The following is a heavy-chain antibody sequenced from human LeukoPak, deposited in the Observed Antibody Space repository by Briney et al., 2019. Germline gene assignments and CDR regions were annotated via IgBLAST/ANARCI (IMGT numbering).Heavy chain of an antibody. CDR3: ARGIAARLNYYYYMDV. V-gene: IGHV4-4*07. CDR2: IYTSGST. Sequence: PSETLSLTCTVSGGSISSYYWSWIRQPAGKGLEWIGRIYTSGSTNYNPSLKSRVTMSVDTSKNQFSLKLSSVTAADTAVYYCARGIAARLNYYYYMDVWGKGTTVTVSS. J-gene: IGHJ6*03. CDR1: GGSISSYY. D-gene: IGHD6-6*01.